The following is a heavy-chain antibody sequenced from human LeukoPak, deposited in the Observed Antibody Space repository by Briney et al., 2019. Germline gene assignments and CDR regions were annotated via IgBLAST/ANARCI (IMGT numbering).Heavy chain of an antibody. CDR2: IYLGDSDT. CDR1: CFSFTSYW. Sequence: GESLKISCWGSCFSFTSYWIRWVRQMPGKGLEWMGIIYLGDSDTRYSPSFQGQVTISADKYISTAYLQASSLKASNTAMYYCARQSARYYYYQGMDVWGQGTTVTVSS. CDR3: ARQSARYYYYQGMDV. V-gene: IGHV5-51*01. J-gene: IGHJ6*02.